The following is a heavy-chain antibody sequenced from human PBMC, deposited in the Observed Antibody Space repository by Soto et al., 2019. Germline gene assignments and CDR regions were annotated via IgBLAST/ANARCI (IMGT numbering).Heavy chain of an antibody. CDR2: IDATSGAL. CDR1: GFMLNSFT. CDR3: ARESVGRGLNPRTGFYYYIMDV. V-gene: IGHV3-48*02. D-gene: IGHD3-10*01. J-gene: IGHJ6*02. Sequence: VQLVESGGGLVQPGGSLRLSCSASGFMLNSFTMNWVRQAPGKGLEWVSYIDATSGALNYSDSVKGRFIVSRDNAKNSLYLQMNSLRDDDTAIDYCARESVGRGLNPRTGFYYYIMDVWGQGTTVTVSS.